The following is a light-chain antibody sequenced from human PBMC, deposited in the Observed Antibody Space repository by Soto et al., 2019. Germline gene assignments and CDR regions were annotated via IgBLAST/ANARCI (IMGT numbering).Light chain of an antibody. CDR1: SSDVGAYNY. CDR2: DVS. Sequence: QSVLTQPASVPGSPGQSITISCTGTSSDVGAYNYDSWYQQYPGEAPKVIIYDVSHRPAGVSNRFSGSKSGNTASLTISGLQTQDEADYYCSSYTSATTYVFGTGTKLTVL. CDR3: SSYTSATTYV. J-gene: IGLJ1*01. V-gene: IGLV2-14*01.